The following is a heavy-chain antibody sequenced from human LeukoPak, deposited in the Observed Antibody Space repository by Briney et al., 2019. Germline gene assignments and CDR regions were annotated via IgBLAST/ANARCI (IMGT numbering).Heavy chain of an antibody. CDR1: GFSLSTAGVG. V-gene: IGHV2-5*02. D-gene: IGHD6-13*01. CDR3: VYRPPGTAAGFHLFQH. J-gene: IGHJ1*01. Sequence: SGPTLVNPTQTLTLTCTFSGFSLSTAGVGVGWIRQPPGKALEWLALIYWDGDKRYSPSLKDRLTITKDTSRNHVVLTMTNMDPVDRATYYCVYRPPGTAAGFHLFQHWGQGTLVTVSS. CDR2: IYWDGDK.